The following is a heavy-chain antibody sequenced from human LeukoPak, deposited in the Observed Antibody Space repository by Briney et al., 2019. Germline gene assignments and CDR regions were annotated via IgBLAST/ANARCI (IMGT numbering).Heavy chain of an antibody. D-gene: IGHD3-10*01. Sequence: ASVKVSCKASGYSFTNYNINWVRQATGQGLEWMGWMNPNSGNTGYAQKFQGRVTMTRNTSISTAYMELRSLRSEDTAVYYCARLAGVRGVIKGWFDPWGQGTLVTVSS. V-gene: IGHV1-8*01. J-gene: IGHJ5*02. CDR3: ARLAGVRGVIKGWFDP. CDR1: GYSFTNYN. CDR2: MNPNSGNT.